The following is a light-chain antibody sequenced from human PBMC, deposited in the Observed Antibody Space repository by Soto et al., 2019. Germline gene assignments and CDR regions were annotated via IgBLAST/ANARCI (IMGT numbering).Light chain of an antibody. Sequence: QSVLTQPPSGSGTPGLRVTISCSGSSSNIGRNTVNWYQQIPGTAPKLLMYTDNQRPSGVPARFSASKSGTSASLAISGLQSEDEADYYCAAWDDSLNGVVFGGGTKLTVL. V-gene: IGLV1-44*01. J-gene: IGLJ2*01. CDR1: SSNIGRNT. CDR3: AAWDDSLNGVV. CDR2: TDN.